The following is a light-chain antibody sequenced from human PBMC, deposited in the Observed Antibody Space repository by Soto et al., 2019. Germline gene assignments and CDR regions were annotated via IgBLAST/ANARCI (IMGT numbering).Light chain of an antibody. CDR1: QSISSY. V-gene: IGKV3-11*01. Sequence: EVVLTQSPDTLSLPPGERATLSCRASQSISSYLAWYQQKPGQAPRLLIYDASNRATGIPARFSGSGSGTDFTLTISSLEPEDFAVYYCQQRSNWPLTFGGGTKVDIK. CDR2: DAS. CDR3: QQRSNWPLT. J-gene: IGKJ4*01.